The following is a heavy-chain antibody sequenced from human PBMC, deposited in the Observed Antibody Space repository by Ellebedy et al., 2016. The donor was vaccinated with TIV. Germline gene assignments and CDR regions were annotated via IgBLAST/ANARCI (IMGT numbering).Heavy chain of an antibody. CDR3: ARQFTAYRYGFDL. V-gene: IGHV3-7*01. Sequence: GGSLRLSXAASGFTFNLYWMTWVRLAPGKGLDWVANINQDGNEKYYVDSVKGRFTISRDNTKNSLYLQMNSLRAEDTAVYYCARQFTAYRYGFDLWGQGTLVTVSS. J-gene: IGHJ3*01. CDR1: GFTFNLYW. D-gene: IGHD4-11*01. CDR2: INQDGNEK.